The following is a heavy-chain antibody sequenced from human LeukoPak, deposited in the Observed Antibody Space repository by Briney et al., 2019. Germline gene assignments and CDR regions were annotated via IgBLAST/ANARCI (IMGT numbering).Heavy chain of an antibody. V-gene: IGHV4-59*01. D-gene: IGHD6-13*01. Sequence: SETLSLTCSVSGGSISSYYWSWIRQPPGKGLEWIGYIHYSGSTNYNPSLKSRVTMSVDTSNNKFSLRLSSVTAADTAVYFCARGLRERLVTTIGAFDIWGQGTVVTVSS. CDR3: ARGLRERLVTTIGAFDI. CDR2: IHYSGST. CDR1: GGSISSYY. J-gene: IGHJ3*02.